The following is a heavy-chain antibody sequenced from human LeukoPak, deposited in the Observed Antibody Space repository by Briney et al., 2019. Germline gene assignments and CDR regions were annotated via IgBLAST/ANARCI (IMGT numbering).Heavy chain of an antibody. V-gene: IGHV3-15*04. Sequence: GGSLSLSCAASGFSFSEAWMSWVRQIPGKGLEWVGRIESKTDGGTTDYAAPGKGRFTISRDDSTNTLYLQMNSLKSEDTAVYYCTTYGSGRKFDYWGQGILVTVSS. CDR3: TTYGSGRKFDY. CDR1: GFSFSEAW. CDR2: IESKTDGGTT. J-gene: IGHJ4*02. D-gene: IGHD3-10*01.